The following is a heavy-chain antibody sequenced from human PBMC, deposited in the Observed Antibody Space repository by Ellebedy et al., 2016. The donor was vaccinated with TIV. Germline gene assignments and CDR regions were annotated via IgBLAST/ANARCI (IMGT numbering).Heavy chain of an antibody. CDR3: ARGLRWFGELLGWFDP. V-gene: IGHV4-30-4*01. CDR1: GGSISSGDYY. J-gene: IGHJ5*02. Sequence: SETLSLTXTVSGGSISSGDYYWSWIRQPPGKGLEWIGYIYYSGSTYYNPSLKSRVTISVDTSKNQFSLKLSSVTAADTAVYYCARGLRWFGELLGWFDPWGQGTLVTVSS. D-gene: IGHD3-10*01. CDR2: IYYSGST.